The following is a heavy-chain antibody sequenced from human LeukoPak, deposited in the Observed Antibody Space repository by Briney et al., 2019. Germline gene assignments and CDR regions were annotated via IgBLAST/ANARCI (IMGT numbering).Heavy chain of an antibody. CDR1: GFTFSSYA. V-gene: IGHV3-23*01. J-gene: IGHJ4*02. CDR3: ARDSQGDYDSSGYYDY. CDR2: ISGSGGST. Sequence: AGGSLRLSCAASGFTFSSYAMSWVRQAPGKGLEWVSAISGSGGSTYYADSVKGRFTISRDNAKNSLYLQMNSLRAEDTAVYYCARDSQGDYDSSGYYDYWGQGTLVTVSS. D-gene: IGHD3-22*01.